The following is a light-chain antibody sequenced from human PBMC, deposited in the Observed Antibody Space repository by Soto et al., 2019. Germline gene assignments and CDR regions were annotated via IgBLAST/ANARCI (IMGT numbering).Light chain of an antibody. V-gene: IGKV1-5*03. CDR3: QQYSSYPWT. Sequence: DIQMTQSPSTLSASLGDRVTISCRASQTISDWLAWYQQKPGEAPKTLIYKATSLESGVPLRFSGSGSGTEFTLTISSLQPDDFATYYCQQYSSYPWTFAQGTKVDIK. J-gene: IGKJ1*01. CDR1: QTISDW. CDR2: KAT.